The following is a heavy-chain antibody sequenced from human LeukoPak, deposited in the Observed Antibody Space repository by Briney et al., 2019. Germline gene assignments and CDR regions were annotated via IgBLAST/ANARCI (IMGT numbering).Heavy chain of an antibody. J-gene: IGHJ4*02. CDR3: ANVPRSTVSY. V-gene: IGHV3-7*01. Sequence: GGSLRLSCASSEFSFSTNWMHWVRQTPGKGLEWVAELNEDGSVKYYVDSVKGRFTISRDNAKSLLFLQMYNLRTEDTGVYFCANVPRSTVSYWGRGTLVTVSS. CDR2: LNEDGSVK. D-gene: IGHD2-2*01. CDR1: EFSFSTNW.